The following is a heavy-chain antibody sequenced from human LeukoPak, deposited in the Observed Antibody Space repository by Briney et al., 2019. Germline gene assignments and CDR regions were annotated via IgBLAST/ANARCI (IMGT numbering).Heavy chain of an antibody. D-gene: IGHD2-21*02. Sequence: GGSLRLSCAASGFTFSSYAMSWVRQAPGKGLEWVSAISGSGGSTYYADSVKGRFTISRDNSKNTLYLQINSLTAEDTALYYCAKDAFVVVTEFDSWGQGTLVTVSS. J-gene: IGHJ4*02. CDR3: AKDAFVVVTEFDS. CDR1: GFTFSSYA. V-gene: IGHV3-23*01. CDR2: ISGSGGST.